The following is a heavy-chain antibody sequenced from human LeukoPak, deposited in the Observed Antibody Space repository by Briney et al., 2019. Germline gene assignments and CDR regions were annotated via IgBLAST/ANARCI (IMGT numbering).Heavy chain of an antibody. CDR3: AKDGYYSSANHFARLHLDL. V-gene: IGHV3-23*01. Sequence: SLSLSCEASLFTLGILAMKCSCQTPGKGLEWLSVISIELQTTTYTSSVKGRFTISGDNSKNTLYLEMNSLKVDVTAIYDCAKDGYYSSANHFARLHLDLWGRGTRVTVSS. CDR1: LFTLGILA. J-gene: IGHJ2*01. D-gene: IGHD3-3*01. CDR2: ISIELQTT.